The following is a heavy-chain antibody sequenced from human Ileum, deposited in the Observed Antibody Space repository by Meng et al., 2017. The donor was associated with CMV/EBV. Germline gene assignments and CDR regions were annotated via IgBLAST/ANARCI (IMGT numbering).Heavy chain of an antibody. J-gene: IGHJ5*02. Sequence: SETLSLTCTVSGGSISSSGYYWGWVRQPPGKGLEWIGSIYYSGSTYYNPSLKSRVTISVDTSKNHFSLKLSSVTAADTGVYYCARQVRGCDPWGQGALVTVSS. D-gene: IGHD3-10*01. V-gene: IGHV4-39*01. CDR1: GGSISSSGYY. CDR3: ARQVRGCDP. CDR2: IYYSGST.